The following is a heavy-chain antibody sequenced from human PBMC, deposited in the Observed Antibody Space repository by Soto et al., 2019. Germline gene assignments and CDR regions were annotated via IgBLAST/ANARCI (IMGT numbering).Heavy chain of an antibody. J-gene: IGHJ3*02. CDR3: AKGIYSAYAKGANDI. CDR1: GFTFRSYG. V-gene: IGHV3-23*01. D-gene: IGHD5-12*01. CDR2: ISGSGGNT. Sequence: EVQLLESGGGLVQPGGSLRLSCAASGFTFRSYGMSWVRQAPGKGLGWVSAISGSGGNTFYADSVRGRFTISRDNSKYTLYVQMNSLRAEDTALYYCAKGIYSAYAKGANDIWGQGTMVTVSS.